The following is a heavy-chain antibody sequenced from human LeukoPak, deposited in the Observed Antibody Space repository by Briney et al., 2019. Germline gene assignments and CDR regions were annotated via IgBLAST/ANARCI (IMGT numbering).Heavy chain of an antibody. CDR1: GGSISSSSYY. CDR2: IYYSGST. V-gene: IGHV4-39*07. J-gene: IGHJ5*02. CDR3: ARAHYYGSGRHNWFDP. D-gene: IGHD3-10*01. Sequence: SETLSLTCTVSGGSISSSSYYWGWIRQPPGKGLEWIGSIYYSGSTYYNPSLKSRVTISVDTSKNQFSLKLSSVTAADTAVYYCARAHYYGSGRHNWFDPWGQGTLVTVSS.